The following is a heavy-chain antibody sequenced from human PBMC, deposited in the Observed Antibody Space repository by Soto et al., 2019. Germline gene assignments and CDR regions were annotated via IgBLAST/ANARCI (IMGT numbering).Heavy chain of an antibody. V-gene: IGHV4-59*01. D-gene: IGHD5-12*01. CDR2: IYYSGST. CDR3: ARDRGIVATPGDYYYYFMDG. J-gene: IGHJ6*03. CDR1: GGSISNYY. Sequence: SETLSLTCTVSGGSISNYYWSWIRQPPGKGLEWIGYIYYSGSTNYNPSLKSRVTISVDTSKNQFSLKLSSVIAADTAVYYCARDRGIVATPGDYYYYFMDGWGKGTTVTGSS.